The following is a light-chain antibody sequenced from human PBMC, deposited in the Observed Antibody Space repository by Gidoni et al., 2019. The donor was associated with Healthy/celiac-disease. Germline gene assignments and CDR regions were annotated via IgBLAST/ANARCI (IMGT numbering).Light chain of an antibody. CDR2: GAS. Sequence: ELVLTQSPGTLSLLPGERATLSCRASQIVSSSYLAWYQQKPGQAHRLLIDGASRRATGIPDRFSGSGSGTDFTLTISRLEPEDFAVYYCQQYGSSPMYTFGQGTKLEIK. CDR1: QIVSSSY. J-gene: IGKJ2*01. V-gene: IGKV3-20*01. CDR3: QQYGSSPMYT.